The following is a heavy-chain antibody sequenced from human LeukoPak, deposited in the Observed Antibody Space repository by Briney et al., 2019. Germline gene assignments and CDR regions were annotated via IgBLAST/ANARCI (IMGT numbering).Heavy chain of an antibody. V-gene: IGHV3-23*01. Sequence: GGSLRLSCAASGFAFSSYAMSWVRQAPGKGLEWVSAISGSGGSTYYADSVKGRFTISRDNSKNTLYLQMNSLRAEDTAVYYCAKDTYDFWSGYFDYWGQGTLVTVSS. D-gene: IGHD3-3*01. CDR3: AKDTYDFWSGYFDY. J-gene: IGHJ4*02. CDR1: GFAFSSYA. CDR2: ISGSGGST.